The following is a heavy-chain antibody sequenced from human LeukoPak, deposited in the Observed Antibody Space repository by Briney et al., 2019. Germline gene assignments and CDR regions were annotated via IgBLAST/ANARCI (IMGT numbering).Heavy chain of an antibody. CDR1: GITLSNYG. Sequence: GGSLRLSCAVCGITLSNYGMSWARQAPGRGREWVAGIRESGGRTNYADSVKGRFTISRDNPKNTLFLQMNSLRAEDTAVYFCAKRGVVIRVILVGFHKEAYYFDSWGQGALVTVSS. CDR2: IRESGGRT. J-gene: IGHJ4*02. CDR3: AKRGVVIRVILVGFHKEAYYFDS. V-gene: IGHV3-23*01. D-gene: IGHD3-22*01.